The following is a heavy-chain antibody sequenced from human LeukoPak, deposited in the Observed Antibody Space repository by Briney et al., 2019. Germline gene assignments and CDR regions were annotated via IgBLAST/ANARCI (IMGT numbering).Heavy chain of an antibody. CDR1: GGSISSSSYY. Sequence: SETLSLTCTVSGGSISSSSYYWGWIRQPPGKGLEWIGSIYYSGSTYYNPSLKSRVTISVDTSKNQFSLKLSSVTAADTAVYYCAGRTIFGVGRTGYAYYWDQGTLVTVSS. CDR2: IYYSGST. CDR3: AGRTIFGVGRTGYAYY. J-gene: IGHJ4*02. D-gene: IGHD3-3*01. V-gene: IGHV4-39*01.